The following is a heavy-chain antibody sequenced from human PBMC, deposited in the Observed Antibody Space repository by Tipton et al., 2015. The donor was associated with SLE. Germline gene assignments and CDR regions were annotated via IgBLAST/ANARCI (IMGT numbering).Heavy chain of an antibody. D-gene: IGHD2-15*01. V-gene: IGHV4-4*08. CDR1: GGSINVYS. CDR2: IYTSGST. CDR3: ARRGGWYYFDS. Sequence: TLSLTCTVSGGSINVYSWSWIRQPPGKGLEWIGYIYTSGSTNYNPSLKSRVTISVDTSKNLFSLKLSSVTAADTAVYYCARRGGWYYFDSWGQGRQVTVSS. J-gene: IGHJ4*02.